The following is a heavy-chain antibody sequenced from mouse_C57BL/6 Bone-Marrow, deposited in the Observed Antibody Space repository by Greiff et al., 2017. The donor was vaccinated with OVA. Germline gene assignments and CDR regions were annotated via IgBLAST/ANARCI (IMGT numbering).Heavy chain of an antibody. D-gene: IGHD2-5*01. V-gene: IGHV3-6*01. CDR3: ARDDYSTFAY. CDR2: ISYDGSN. J-gene: IGHJ3*01. Sequence: EVKLVESGPGLVKPSQSLSLTCSVTGYSITSGYYWNWIRQFPGNKLEWMGYISYDGSNNYNPSLKNRISITRDTSKNQFFLKLNSVTTEDTATYYCARDDYSTFAYWGQGTLVTVSA. CDR1: GYSITSGYY.